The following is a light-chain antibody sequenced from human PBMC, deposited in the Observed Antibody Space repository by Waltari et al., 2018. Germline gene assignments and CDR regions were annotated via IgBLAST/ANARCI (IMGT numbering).Light chain of an antibody. CDR2: EDN. CDR1: ASPKYY. J-gene: IGLJ1*01. Sequence: SDELTQPPSVSVFPGQTARITFPGDASPKYYALWYQQKSGPAPGVVIPEDNKGPSEIPERFSGSSSATMATLTISGAQVEDEADYYCYSTDSSGLGVFGTGTKVTVL. V-gene: IGLV3-10*01. CDR3: YSTDSSGLGV.